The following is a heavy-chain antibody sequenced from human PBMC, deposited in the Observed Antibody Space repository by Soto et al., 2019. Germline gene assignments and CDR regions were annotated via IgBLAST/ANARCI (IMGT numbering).Heavy chain of an antibody. V-gene: IGHV3-23*01. CDR1: GFSFSSYA. D-gene: IGHD3-3*01. Sequence: GGSLRLSCVASGFSFSSYAMNWVRQAPGKGLEWVTGINGGSTPYYADSVKGRFTISRDNSKNTLYLQMNSLRAEDTAVYYCAKDKDWSGVYRIDVWGQGTTVTVYS. CDR2: INGGSTP. CDR3: AKDKDWSGVYRIDV. J-gene: IGHJ6*02.